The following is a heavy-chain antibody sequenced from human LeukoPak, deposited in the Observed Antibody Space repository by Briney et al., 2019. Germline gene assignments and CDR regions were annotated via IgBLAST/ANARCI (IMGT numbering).Heavy chain of an antibody. V-gene: IGHV3-23*01. D-gene: IGHD3-22*01. CDR1: GFTFSSYA. Sequence: HPGGSLRLSCAASGFTFSSYAMSWVRQAPGKGREWVSAISGSGGSTYYADSVKGRFTISRDNSKNTLYLQMNSLRAEDTAVYYCAKDRDYYDSSGYQPIGYWGQGTLVTVSS. CDR2: ISGSGGST. CDR3: AKDRDYYDSSGYQPIGY. J-gene: IGHJ4*02.